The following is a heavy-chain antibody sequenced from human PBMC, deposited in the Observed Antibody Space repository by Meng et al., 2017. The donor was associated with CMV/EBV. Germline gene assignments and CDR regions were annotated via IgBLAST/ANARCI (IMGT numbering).Heavy chain of an antibody. V-gene: IGHV4-34*01. J-gene: IGHJ5*02. CDR2: INHSGST. Sequence: QVQLRQWGAGRLKPSETLSLPCAVYGGSFSGYYWSWIRQPPGKGLEWIGEINHSGSTNYNPSLKSRVTISVDTSKNQFSLKLSSVTAADTAVYYCARGVGGWFDPWGQGTLVTVSS. CDR3: ARGVGGWFDP. D-gene: IGHD1-26*01. CDR1: GGSFSGYY.